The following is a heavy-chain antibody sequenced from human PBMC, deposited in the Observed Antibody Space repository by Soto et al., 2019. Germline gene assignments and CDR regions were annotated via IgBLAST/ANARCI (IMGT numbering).Heavy chain of an antibody. Sequence: QITLKESGPTLVKPTQTLTLTCTFSGFSLSTSGVGVGWIRQPPGKALEWLALIYWDDDKRYSPSLKSRLTITNDTHKNQGVLTMTNMDPVDTATYYCAHPGWLLSNIDAFDIWGQGTMVTVSS. CDR2: IYWDDDK. V-gene: IGHV2-5*02. D-gene: IGHD3-9*01. CDR1: GFSLSTSGVG. CDR3: AHPGWLLSNIDAFDI. J-gene: IGHJ3*02.